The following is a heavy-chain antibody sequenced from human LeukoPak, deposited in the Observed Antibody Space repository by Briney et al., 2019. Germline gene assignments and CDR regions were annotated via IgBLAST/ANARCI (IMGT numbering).Heavy chain of an antibody. D-gene: IGHD4-17*01. V-gene: IGHV3-21*01. J-gene: IGHJ4*02. CDR1: GFTFSSYS. Sequence: GGSLRLSCAASGFTFSSYSMNWVRQAPGKGLEWVSSISSSSSYIYYADSVKGRFTISRDNAKNSLYLQMNSLRAEDTAVYYCARAPAPYGDPTFDYWGQGTLVTVSS. CDR2: ISSSSSYI. CDR3: ARAPAPYGDPTFDY.